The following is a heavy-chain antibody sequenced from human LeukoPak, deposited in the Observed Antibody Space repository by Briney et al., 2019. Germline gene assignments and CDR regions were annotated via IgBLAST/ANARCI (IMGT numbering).Heavy chain of an antibody. Sequence: TSQTLSLTCTVSGGSISSGSYYWSWIRQPAGKGLEWIGRIYTSVSTNYNPSLKSRVTISVDTSKNQFSLKLSSVTAADTAVYYCAREGYSYGYFVDYWGQGTLVTVSS. CDR3: AREGYSYGYFVDY. CDR1: GGSISSGSYY. D-gene: IGHD5-18*01. V-gene: IGHV4-61*02. J-gene: IGHJ4*02. CDR2: IYTSVST.